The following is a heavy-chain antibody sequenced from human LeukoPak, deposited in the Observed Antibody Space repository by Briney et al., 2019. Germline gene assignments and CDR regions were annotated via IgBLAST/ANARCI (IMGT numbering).Heavy chain of an antibody. D-gene: IGHD3-10*01. CDR2: INWDSTST. J-gene: IGHJ6*02. V-gene: IGHV3-9*01. Sequence: GGSLRLSCAASGFTFDDYAVHWVRQAPGKGLEWISGINWDSTSTAYADSVKGRFTISRDNSKNTLYLQMNSLRAEDTAVYYCARASPGSYSLYYYYGMDVWGQGTTVTVSS. CDR1: GFTFDDYA. CDR3: ARASPGSYSLYYYYGMDV.